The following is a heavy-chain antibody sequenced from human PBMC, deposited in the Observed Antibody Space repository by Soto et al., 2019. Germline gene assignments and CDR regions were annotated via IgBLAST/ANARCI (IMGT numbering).Heavy chain of an antibody. CDR1: GFTFNHYA. Sequence: PGGSLRLSCSASGFTFNHYAMSWVRQAPGKGLEWVSAVSGRGGSKKYADSVKGRFVISRENSNSMLFLQMDSLRGEDTAVYYCAKDSTVTTSLYFYYYGLVVWGQGTTVAVSS. D-gene: IGHD4-17*01. J-gene: IGHJ6*02. V-gene: IGHV3-23*01. CDR2: VSGRGGSK. CDR3: AKDSTVTTSLYFYYYGLVV.